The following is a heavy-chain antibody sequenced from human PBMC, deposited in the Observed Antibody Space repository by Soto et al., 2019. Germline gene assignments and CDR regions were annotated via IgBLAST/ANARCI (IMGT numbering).Heavy chain of an antibody. CDR2: ISYDGSNK. CDR1: GFTFSSYA. Sequence: GGSLRLSCAASGFTFSSYAMHWVRQAPGKGLEWVAVISYDGSNKYYADSVKGRFTISRDNSKNTLYLQMNSLRAEDTAVYYCARYHGTGTVDYWGQGTLVTVSS. V-gene: IGHV3-30-3*01. D-gene: IGHD1-1*01. J-gene: IGHJ4*02. CDR3: ARYHGTGTVDY.